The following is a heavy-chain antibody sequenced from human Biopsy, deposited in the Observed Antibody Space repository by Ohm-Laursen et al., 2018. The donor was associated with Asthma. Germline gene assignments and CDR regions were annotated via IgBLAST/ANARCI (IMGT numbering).Heavy chain of an antibody. CDR1: GFTFSSYG. Sequence: SLRLSCAASGFTFSSYGMYWVRQAPGKGLEWVAVISYDGSNKYYADSVKGRFTISRDNSKNTLYQQMNSLRAEDTAVYYCAKDTEGRYDFWSGLSYNYYGMDVWGQGTTVTVSS. CDR2: ISYDGSNK. CDR3: AKDTEGRYDFWSGLSYNYYGMDV. V-gene: IGHV3-30*18. J-gene: IGHJ6*02. D-gene: IGHD3-3*01.